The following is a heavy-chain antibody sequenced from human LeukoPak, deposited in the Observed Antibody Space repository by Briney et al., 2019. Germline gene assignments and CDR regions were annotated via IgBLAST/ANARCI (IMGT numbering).Heavy chain of an antibody. V-gene: IGHV5-51*01. Sequence: GEALKISCSGAGYSFTSYWIGWVRQMPARGLQWMGIIYPAGSDTRYSPSFQGQVTISADKSISTAYLQWSSLTASDTAMYYCAKSRSSKENAFDIWGQGTMVTVSS. CDR2: IYPAGSDT. D-gene: IGHD6-6*01. CDR3: AKSRSSKENAFDI. CDR1: GYSFTSYW. J-gene: IGHJ3*02.